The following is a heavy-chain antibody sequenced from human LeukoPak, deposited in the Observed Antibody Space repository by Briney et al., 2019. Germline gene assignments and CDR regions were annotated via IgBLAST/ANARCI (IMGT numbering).Heavy chain of an antibody. J-gene: IGHJ4*02. CDR2: IYAGGTT. CDR3: ATDGYSGTYNRYFDS. Sequence: GGSLRLSCAASGFTVSSSYMSWVRQAPGKGLEWVSVIYAGGTTYYPDSVKGRFTISRDNSKNTRYLQMDSLRSEDTAVYYCATDGYSGTYNRYFDSWGQGTLVTVSS. V-gene: IGHV3-53*05. D-gene: IGHD1-26*01. CDR1: GFTVSSSY.